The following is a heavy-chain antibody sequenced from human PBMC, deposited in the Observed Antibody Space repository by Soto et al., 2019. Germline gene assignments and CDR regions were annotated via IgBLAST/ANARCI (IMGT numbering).Heavy chain of an antibody. V-gene: IGHV3-23*01. Sequence: GGSLRLSCAASGFTFSSYAMSWVRQAPGKGLEWVSAISGSGGSTYYADSVKGRFTISRDNSKNTLYLQMNSLRAEHTAVYYCAKALHTVEMATISPFDYWGQGPLVTVSS. CDR2: ISGSGGST. J-gene: IGHJ4*02. D-gene: IGHD5-12*01. CDR3: AKALHTVEMATISPFDY. CDR1: GFTFSSYA.